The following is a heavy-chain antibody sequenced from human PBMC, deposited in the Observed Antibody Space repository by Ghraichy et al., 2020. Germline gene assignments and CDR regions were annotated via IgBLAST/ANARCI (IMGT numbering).Heavy chain of an antibody. J-gene: IGHJ4*02. Sequence: ETLSLTCAVYGGSFSGYYWSWIRQPPGKGLEWIGEINHSGSTNYNPSLKSRVTISVDTSKNQFSLKLSSVTAADTAVYYCARGPKLWSSGWYPYWGQGTLVTVSS. V-gene: IGHV4-34*01. CDR3: ARGPKLWSSGWYPY. CDR1: GGSFSGYY. D-gene: IGHD6-19*01. CDR2: INHSGST.